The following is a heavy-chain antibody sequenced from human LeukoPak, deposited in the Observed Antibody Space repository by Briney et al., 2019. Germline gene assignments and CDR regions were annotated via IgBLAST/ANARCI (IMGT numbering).Heavy chain of an antibody. J-gene: IGHJ4*02. Sequence: PSQTLSLTCTVSGGSISSGGYYWSWIRQHPGKGLEWIGYIYYSGSTYYNPSLKSRVTISVDTSKNQFSLKLSSVTAADTAVYYCARVRGRYCSSTSCYSTFDYWGQGTLVPVSS. CDR2: IYYSGST. CDR1: GGSISSGGYY. CDR3: ARVRGRYCSSTSCYSTFDY. V-gene: IGHV4-31*03. D-gene: IGHD2-2*01.